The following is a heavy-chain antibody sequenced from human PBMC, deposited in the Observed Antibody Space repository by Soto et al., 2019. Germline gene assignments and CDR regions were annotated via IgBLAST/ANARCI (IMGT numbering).Heavy chain of an antibody. CDR1: GFTFISYG. V-gene: IGHV3-33*05. D-gene: IGHD1-1*01. J-gene: IGHJ6*02. CDR2: ISYDGSDR. Sequence: QVQLVESGGGVVQPGRSLRLSCAASGFTFISYGMHWVRQAPGKGLQWVAFISYDGSDRYYEDSVKGRFTISRGNSKNTLYQQINSLRDEDTALYYCARATNYYYGMDVWGQGTTVTVSS. CDR3: ARATNYYYGMDV.